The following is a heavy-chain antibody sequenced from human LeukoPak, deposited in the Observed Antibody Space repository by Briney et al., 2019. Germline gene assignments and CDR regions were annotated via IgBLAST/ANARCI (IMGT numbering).Heavy chain of an antibody. Sequence: SETLSLTCTVSGGSISSGGYYWSWIRQHPGKGLEWIGYIYYSGSTYYNPSLKSRVTISVDTSKNQFSLKLSSVTAADTAVYYCARVGLLWFGEPYYYGMDVWGQGTTVTVSS. CDR3: ARVGLLWFGEPYYYGMDV. J-gene: IGHJ6*02. D-gene: IGHD3-10*01. CDR2: IYYSGST. V-gene: IGHV4-31*03. CDR1: GGSISSGGYY.